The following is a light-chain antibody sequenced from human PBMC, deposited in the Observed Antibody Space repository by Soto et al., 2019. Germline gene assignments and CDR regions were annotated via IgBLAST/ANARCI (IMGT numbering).Light chain of an antibody. Sequence: EIAMTQSPGIQSLSPGERATLSCRASQSISSAYIAWYQQKPGQTPRLLIYGPHTRAAGIPDRFSGSGSGTDFTLTINRMESEDFAVDYCQQYGSSGTFGQGTKVDIK. CDR2: GPH. V-gene: IGKV3-20*01. CDR3: QQYGSSGT. J-gene: IGKJ1*01. CDR1: QSISSAY.